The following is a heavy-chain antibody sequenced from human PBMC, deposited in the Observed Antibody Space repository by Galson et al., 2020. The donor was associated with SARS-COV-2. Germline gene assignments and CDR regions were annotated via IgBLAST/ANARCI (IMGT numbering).Heavy chain of an antibody. D-gene: IGHD5-12*01. CDR3: ASAYERKNDDYYYGMDV. Sequence: GESLKISCAASGFTFSYYTMHWVRQTPGKGLEWVAVISYDGSNKYYADSVKGRFTISRDNSKNTLFLQMNSLRAEDTAVYYCASAYERKNDDYYYGMDVWGPGTTVTVSS. J-gene: IGHJ6*02. CDR2: ISYDGSNK. CDR1: GFTFSYYT. V-gene: IGHV3-30*04.